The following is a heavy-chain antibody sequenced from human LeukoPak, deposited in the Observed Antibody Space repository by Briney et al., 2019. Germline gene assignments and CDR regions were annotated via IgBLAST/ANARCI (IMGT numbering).Heavy chain of an antibody. CDR2: ISSTGNSI. D-gene: IGHD3-10*01. Sequence: PGGSLRLSCAATGFRFSDYYMSWIRQAPGKGLEWVAYISSTGNSIFYADSVKGRLTISRDHAKNSLSLQLNSLRAEDTAVYYCAEGGIRYGYWFDHWGQGTLVTVSS. CDR3: AEGGIRYGYWFDH. V-gene: IGHV3-11*01. CDR1: GFRFSDYY. J-gene: IGHJ5*02.